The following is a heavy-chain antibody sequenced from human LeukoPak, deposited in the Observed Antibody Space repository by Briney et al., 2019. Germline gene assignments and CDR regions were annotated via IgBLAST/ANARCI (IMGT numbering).Heavy chain of an antibody. CDR2: ISAYNGNT. J-gene: IGHJ4*02. Sequence: ASVKVSCKASGYTFTSYGISWVRQAPGQGLEWMGWISAYNGNTNYAQKLQGRVTMTTDTSTSTAYMELRSLRSDDTAVYYCAGSYSSGWYNFAPFDYWGQGTLVTVSS. CDR3: AGSYSSGWYNFAPFDY. V-gene: IGHV1-18*01. D-gene: IGHD6-19*01. CDR1: GYTFTSYG.